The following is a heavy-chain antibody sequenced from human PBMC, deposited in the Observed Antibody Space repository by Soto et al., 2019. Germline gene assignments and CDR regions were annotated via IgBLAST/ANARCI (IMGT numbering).Heavy chain of an antibody. J-gene: IGHJ4*02. Sequence: QEQLVQSGAEVKKPGSSVKFSCKASGGLFSSYPISWVRQVPGQGLEWMGGIIPVFQTAYYTQRFQGRVTITAHESTITAYMALSRLRYEDTASFYCALGVSVYTWLNEFWGQGTLVTAYS. CDR3: ALGVSVYTWLNEF. CDR2: IIPVFQTA. D-gene: IGHD3-22*01. CDR1: GGLFSSYP. V-gene: IGHV1-69*01.